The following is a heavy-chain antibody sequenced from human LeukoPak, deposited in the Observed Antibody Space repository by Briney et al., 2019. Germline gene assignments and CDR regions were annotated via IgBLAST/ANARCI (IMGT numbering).Heavy chain of an antibody. CDR2: ISYDGSNK. CDR3: VRDQTIDSRAGPSDPFDV. D-gene: IGHD3-3*01. CDR1: GFTFSSYA. V-gene: IGHV3-30*14. Sequence: GGSLRLSCAASGFTFSSYAMHWVRQAPGKGLEWVAVISYDGSNKYYADSAKGRFTISRDNAKNSLYLQMNSLRADDTAVYYCVRDQTIDSRAGPSDPFDVWGQGTMVTVSS. J-gene: IGHJ3*01.